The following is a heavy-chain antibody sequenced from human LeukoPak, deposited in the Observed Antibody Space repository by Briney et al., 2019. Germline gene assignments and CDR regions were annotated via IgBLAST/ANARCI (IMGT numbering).Heavy chain of an antibody. D-gene: IGHD3-3*01. CDR3: ARDTAEYDFWSGYYIYGMDV. V-gene: IGHV3-48*04. CDR1: GFTFNAFG. Sequence: PGGSLRLSCAASGFTFNAFGMNWVRQAPGKGLEWVSYIGTTSGAIYYADSVKGRFTISRDNAKNSLYLQMNSLRAEDTAVYYCARDTAEYDFWSGYYIYGMDVWGQGTTVTVSS. CDR2: IGTTSGAI. J-gene: IGHJ6*02.